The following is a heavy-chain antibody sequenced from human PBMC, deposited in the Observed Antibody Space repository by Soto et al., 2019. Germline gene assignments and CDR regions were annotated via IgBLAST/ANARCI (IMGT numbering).Heavy chain of an antibody. CDR1: GDSVSSNSAA. D-gene: IGHD3-3*01. J-gene: IGHJ6*02. Sequence: PSRTLSLTCAISGDSVSSNSAARNWIRQSPSRGLEWLGRTYYRSKWYNDYAVSVKSRITINPDTSKNQFSLQLNSVTPEDTAVYYCARDHLVFGYDFSYGMDVWGQGTTVTVSS. CDR3: ARDHLVFGYDFSYGMDV. CDR2: TYYRSKWYN. V-gene: IGHV6-1*01.